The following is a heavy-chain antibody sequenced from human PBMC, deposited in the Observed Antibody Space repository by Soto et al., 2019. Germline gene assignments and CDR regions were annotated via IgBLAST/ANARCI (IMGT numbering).Heavy chain of an antibody. V-gene: IGHV3-7*01. Sequence: GGSLRLSCAASGFTFSSYWMSWVRQAPGKGLEWVANIKQDGSEKYYVDSVKGRFTISRDNAKNSLYLQMNSLRAEDTAVYYCARDIGVVVAAPYPTANYGDYYMDVWGKGTTVTVSS. CDR3: ARDIGVVVAAPYPTANYGDYYMDV. CDR2: IKQDGSEK. D-gene: IGHD2-15*01. J-gene: IGHJ6*03. CDR1: GFTFSSYW.